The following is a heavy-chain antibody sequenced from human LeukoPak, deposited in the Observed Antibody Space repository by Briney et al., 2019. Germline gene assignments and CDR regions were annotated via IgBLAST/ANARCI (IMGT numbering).Heavy chain of an antibody. V-gene: IGHV3-11*04. CDR2: ISSSGSTI. J-gene: IGHJ4*02. D-gene: IGHD6-13*01. CDR3: SRDRSSWYGGACFDY. CDR1: GFTFSDYY. Sequence: GGSLRLSCAASGFTFSDYYMSSIRQAPGKGLEWVSYISSSGSTIYYADSVKGRFTISRDNAKNSLYLQMNSLRAEDTAVYYCSRDRSSWYGGACFDYWGQGTLVTVSS.